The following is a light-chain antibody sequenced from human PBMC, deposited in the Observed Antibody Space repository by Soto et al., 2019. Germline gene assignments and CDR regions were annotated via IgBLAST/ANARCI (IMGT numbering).Light chain of an antibody. J-gene: IGKJ5*01. Sequence: EIVMTQTPLSLSVTPGQPASISSKSSQSLLHSDGKTYLNWYLQKPGEPPQLLISEVSNRFSVVSDIFSGSGSGTDFALKIMRVEAEDVAVYYCMQSIQLPITFGQGTQLEIK. CDR2: EVS. V-gene: IGKV2D-29*01. CDR1: QSLLHSDGKTY. CDR3: MQSIQLPIT.